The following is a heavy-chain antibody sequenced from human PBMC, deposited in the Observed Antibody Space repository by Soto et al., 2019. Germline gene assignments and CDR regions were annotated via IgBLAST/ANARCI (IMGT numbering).Heavy chain of an antibody. CDR1: GFTFSRYW. J-gene: IGHJ2*01. CDR2: INSDGSST. CDR3: ARGGSLNWYFDL. V-gene: IGHV3-74*01. D-gene: IGHD1-26*01. Sequence: EVQLVESGGGLVQPGGSLRLSCAASGFTFSRYWMHWVRQAPGKGLVWVSRINSDGSSTSYADSVKGRFNISRDNAKNTLYLQMSSLRAEDTAVYYCARGGSLNWYFDLWGRGTLVTVSS.